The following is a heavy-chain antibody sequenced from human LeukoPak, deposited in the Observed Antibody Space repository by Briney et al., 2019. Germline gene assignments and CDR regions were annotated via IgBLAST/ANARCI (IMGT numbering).Heavy chain of an antibody. CDR2: IYYSGNT. CDR1: NASISSYY. J-gene: IGHJ4*02. CDR3: AKWGCSGGSCYPFDY. D-gene: IGHD2-15*01. Sequence: RSETLSLTCTVSNASISSYYWSWIRQPPGKGLEWIGFIYYSGNTNYSPSLKSRVTVSVDTSKNQFSLKLTSVTAADTAVYYCAKWGCSGGSCYPFDYWGQGTLVTVSS. V-gene: IGHV4-59*01.